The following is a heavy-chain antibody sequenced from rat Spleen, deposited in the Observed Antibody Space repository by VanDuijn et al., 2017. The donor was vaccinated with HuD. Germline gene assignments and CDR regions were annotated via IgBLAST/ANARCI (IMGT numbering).Heavy chain of an antibody. CDR3: AAAGTRVSRFAY. CDR2: INPDGSRT. CDR1: GFTFNNYW. J-gene: IGHJ3*01. Sequence: EVQLVESGGGLVQPGRSLKLSCAASGFTFNNYWMYWTRQAPGKGLEWVSSINPDGSRTYYPDSVKGRFTISRDNADNTVYLQMNSLRSEDTATYYCAAAGTRVSRFAYWGQGTLVTVSS. D-gene: IGHD1-4*01. V-gene: IGHV5-58*01.